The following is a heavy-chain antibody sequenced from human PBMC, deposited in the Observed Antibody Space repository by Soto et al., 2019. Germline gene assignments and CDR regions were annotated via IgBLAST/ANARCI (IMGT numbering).Heavy chain of an antibody. CDR1: GFTFTSYW. V-gene: IGHV3-74*01. Sequence: GGSLRLSCAASGFTFTSYWMHWVRQSPGKGLVWVSRINPDGSRTSYADSVKGRFTISRDNAKNTLYLQMNSLGADDTAVYYCPRAAVTTYYFDYWSHGTLVTVSS. CDR2: INPDGSRT. J-gene: IGHJ4*01. CDR3: PRAAVTTYYFDY. D-gene: IGHD4-17*01.